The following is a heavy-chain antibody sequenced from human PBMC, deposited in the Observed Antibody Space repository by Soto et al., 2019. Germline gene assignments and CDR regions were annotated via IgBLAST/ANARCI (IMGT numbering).Heavy chain of an antibody. Sequence: QVQLQQWGAGLLEPSETLSLTCAVYGGSFSGYYWSWIRQPPGKGLEWIGEINQSGSTNYNPSLKSRVTISVDTSKNQFSLKLSSVTAAATAVYYCARGMTLGYCSGGSCYPKHYFDYWGQGTLVTVSS. CDR1: GGSFSGYY. V-gene: IGHV4-34*01. D-gene: IGHD2-15*01. J-gene: IGHJ4*02. CDR3: ARGMTLGYCSGGSCYPKHYFDY. CDR2: INQSGST.